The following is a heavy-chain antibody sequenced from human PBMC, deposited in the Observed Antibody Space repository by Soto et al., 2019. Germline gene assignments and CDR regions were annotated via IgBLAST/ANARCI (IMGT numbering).Heavy chain of an antibody. D-gene: IGHD4-17*01. CDR2: ISSSSSYI. J-gene: IGHJ6*02. V-gene: IGHV3-21*01. CDR3: AGEIGGIYGDLLYYYYGMDV. Sequence: PGGSLRLSCAASGFTFSSYSMNWVRQAPGKGLEWVSSISSSSSYIYYADSVKGRFTISRDNAKNSLYLQMNSLRAEDTAVYYCAGEIGGIYGDLLYYYYGMDVWGQGTTVTVSS. CDR1: GFTFSSYS.